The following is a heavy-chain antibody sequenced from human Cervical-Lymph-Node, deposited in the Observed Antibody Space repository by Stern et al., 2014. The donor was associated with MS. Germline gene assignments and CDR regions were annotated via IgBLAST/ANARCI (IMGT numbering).Heavy chain of an antibody. CDR3: ARHHEKVYYYYYDMDV. V-gene: IGHV1-69*01. CDR1: GGIFINYA. CDR2: VVPIFGTT. J-gene: IGHJ6*02. Sequence: QMQLVQSGAEVKKPGSSVKVSCKASGGIFINYAFSWVRQAPGQGLEWMGGVVPIFGTTDYAQEFQGRVTITADESTSPSYMELSSLRSEDTAVYYCARHHEKVYYYYYDMDVWGQGTTVTVSS.